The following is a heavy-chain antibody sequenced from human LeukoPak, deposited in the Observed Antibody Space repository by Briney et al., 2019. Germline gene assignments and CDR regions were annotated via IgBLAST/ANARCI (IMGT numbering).Heavy chain of an antibody. D-gene: IGHD3-10*01. CDR2: INPNSGGT. CDR3: AREALSYGSGSYLDY. J-gene: IGHJ4*02. Sequence: ASVKVSCKASGDTFTGHDINWVRQAPGQGLEWMGWINPNSGGTNYAQKFQGRVTMTRDTSISTAYMELSSLRSEDTAVYYCAREALSYGSGSYLDYWGQGTLVTVSS. V-gene: IGHV1-2*02. CDR1: GDTFTGHD.